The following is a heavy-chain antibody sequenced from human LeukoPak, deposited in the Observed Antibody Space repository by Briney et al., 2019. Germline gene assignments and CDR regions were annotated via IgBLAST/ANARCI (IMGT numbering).Heavy chain of an antibody. CDR1: GGSISTYY. D-gene: IGHD3-3*01. Sequence: KPSETLSLTCTVSGGSISTYYWTWIRQTPGKGLEWIGYVDYSGSTNYNPSLKSRVTISVDTSENQFSLRLSSVTAADSAMYYCARAGSGYSFDIWGQGTLVTASS. CDR2: VDYSGST. V-gene: IGHV4-59*01. J-gene: IGHJ3*02. CDR3: ARAGSGYSFDI.